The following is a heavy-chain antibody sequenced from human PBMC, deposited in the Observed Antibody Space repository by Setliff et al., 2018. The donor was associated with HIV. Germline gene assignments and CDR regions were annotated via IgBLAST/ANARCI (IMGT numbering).Heavy chain of an antibody. D-gene: IGHD1-26*01. CDR2: IESRTDGGAT. CDR3: GRDHRGAS. Sequence: PGGSLRLSCVASGFNFGNAWMSWVRQAPGRGLQWVGRIESRTDGGATHYAAPVKGRFTISRDDSTNTLYLQMNRLRAEDSAVYYCGRDHRGASWGQGTLVTVSS. V-gene: IGHV3-15*04. CDR1: GFNFGNAW. J-gene: IGHJ1*01.